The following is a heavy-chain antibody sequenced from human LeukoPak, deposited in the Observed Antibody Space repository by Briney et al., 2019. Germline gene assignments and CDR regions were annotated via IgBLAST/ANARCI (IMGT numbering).Heavy chain of an antibody. Sequence: GASVKVSGKASGYTFTSYGISWVRQAPGQGLEWMGWISAYNGNTNYAQKLQGRVTMTTDTSTSTAYMELRSLRSDDTAVYYCARDRRGYVWGSYRTDAFDIWGQGTMVTVSS. CDR3: ARDRRGYVWGSYRTDAFDI. CDR2: ISAYNGNT. J-gene: IGHJ3*02. D-gene: IGHD3-16*02. V-gene: IGHV1-18*01. CDR1: GYTFTSYG.